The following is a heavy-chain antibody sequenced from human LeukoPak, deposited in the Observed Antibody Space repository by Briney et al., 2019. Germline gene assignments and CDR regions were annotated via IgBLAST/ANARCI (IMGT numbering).Heavy chain of an antibody. D-gene: IGHD2-2*01. CDR1: GFTFSSYG. J-gene: IGHJ4*02. V-gene: IGHV3-33*01. CDR2: IWYDGSNK. Sequence: GGSLTLSCAASGFTFSSYGMHWVRQAPGKGLEWVAVIWYDGSNKYYADSVKGRFTISRDNSKNTLYLQMNSLRAEDTAVFYCARGYCSRTSCEDFDYWGQGTLVTVSS. CDR3: ARGYCSRTSCEDFDY.